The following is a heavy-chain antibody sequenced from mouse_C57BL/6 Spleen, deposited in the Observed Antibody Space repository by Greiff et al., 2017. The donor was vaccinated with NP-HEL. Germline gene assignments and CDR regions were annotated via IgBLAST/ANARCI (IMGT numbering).Heavy chain of an antibody. V-gene: IGHV5-17*01. CDR3: ARDSGTSGYFDV. D-gene: IGHD4-1*01. Sequence: EVKLMESGGGLVKPGGSLKLSCAASGFTFSDYGMHWVRQAPEKGLEWVAYISSGSSTIYYADTVKGRFTISRDNAKNTLFLQMTSLRSEDTAMYYCARDSGTSGYFDVWGTGTTVTVSS. CDR2: ISSGSSTI. J-gene: IGHJ1*03. CDR1: GFTFSDYG.